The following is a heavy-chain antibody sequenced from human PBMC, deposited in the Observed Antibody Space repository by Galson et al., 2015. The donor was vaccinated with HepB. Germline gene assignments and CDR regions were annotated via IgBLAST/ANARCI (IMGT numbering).Heavy chain of an antibody. D-gene: IGHD3-3*01. J-gene: IGHJ4*02. CDR2: IDHNGTA. CDR3: ARFHGISITGQFDY. CDR1: GGSFSGFY. Sequence: ETLSLTCAAYGGSFSGFYWSWVRQTPKKGLEWIGEIDHNGTAHYSPSLRSRVTISIDTSKNQFSLSLISVTAADTAVYFCARFHGISITGQFDYWGQGILVTVSS. V-gene: IGHV4-34*01.